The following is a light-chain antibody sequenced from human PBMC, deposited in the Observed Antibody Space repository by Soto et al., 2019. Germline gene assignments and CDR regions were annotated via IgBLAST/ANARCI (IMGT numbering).Light chain of an antibody. Sequence: IVMTQSPATLSVSPGERANLSCRASQSVGTNLAWYQQKPGQAPRLLIYGASTRASGVPDRFSGSGSGTEFTLTISSLQSEDLTVYYCQQYNKWPRTFGQGTKVDIK. CDR2: GAS. V-gene: IGKV3-15*01. J-gene: IGKJ1*01. CDR3: QQYNKWPRT. CDR1: QSVGTN.